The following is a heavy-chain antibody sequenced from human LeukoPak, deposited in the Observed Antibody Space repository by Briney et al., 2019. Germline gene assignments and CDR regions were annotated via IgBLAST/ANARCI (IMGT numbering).Heavy chain of an antibody. CDR3: ARLRSYCSGGSCYPLEYYFDC. CDR2: ISAYNGNT. D-gene: IGHD2-15*01. CDR1: GYTFTSYG. Sequence: ASVKVSCKASGYTFTSYGISWVRQAPGQGLEWMGWISAYNGNTNYAQKLQGRVTMTTDTSTSTAYMELRSLRSDDTAVYYCARLRSYCSGGSCYPLEYYFDCWGQGTLVTVSS. V-gene: IGHV1-18*01. J-gene: IGHJ4*02.